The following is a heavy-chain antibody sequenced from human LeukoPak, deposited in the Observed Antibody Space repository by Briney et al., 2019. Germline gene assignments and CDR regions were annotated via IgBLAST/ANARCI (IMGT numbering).Heavy chain of an antibody. CDR1: GFTVSSNY. CDR3: ARGRLAASTHAIDC. D-gene: IGHD6-6*01. V-gene: IGHV3-53*01. CDR2: IYAGGRT. J-gene: IGHJ4*02. Sequence: GGSLRLSCVASGFTVSSNYMTWVRRAPGKGLEWVSVIYAGGRTYYADSVKGRFTISRDNSKDTLYLQMNNLRAEDTAVYYCARGRLAASTHAIDCWGQGTLVTVSS.